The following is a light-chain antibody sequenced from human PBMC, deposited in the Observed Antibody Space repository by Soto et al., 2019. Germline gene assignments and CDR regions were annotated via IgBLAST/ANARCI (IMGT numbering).Light chain of an antibody. CDR1: QSVSTSY. V-gene: IGKV3-20*01. Sequence: EIVLTQSPGTLSLSPGERATLSCRASQSVSTSYLAWYQQKPGQAPRLLIYGASSRATGIPDRFSGSGSGTDFTLTISRLAPEYFAVYYWQQYGSSPWPFGQGTKVEIK. CDR2: GAS. J-gene: IGKJ1*01. CDR3: QQYGSSPWP.